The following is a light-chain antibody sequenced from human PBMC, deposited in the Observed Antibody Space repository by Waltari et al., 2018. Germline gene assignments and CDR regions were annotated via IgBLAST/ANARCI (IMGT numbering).Light chain of an antibody. Sequence: ENVLTQSPGTLSLSPGEGAALSCRASQIVISDSLAWYQHKPGQAPRLLIYGASNRATGIPDRFRGSGSGTDFTLTISSLEPEEFAIYYCQQYSGSPRTFGQGTKVEIK. J-gene: IGKJ1*01. CDR1: QIVISDS. CDR3: QQYSGSPRT. V-gene: IGKV3-20*01. CDR2: GAS.